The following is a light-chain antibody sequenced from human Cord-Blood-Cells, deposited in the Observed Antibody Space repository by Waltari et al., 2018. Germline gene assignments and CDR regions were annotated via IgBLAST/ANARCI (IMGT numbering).Light chain of an antibody. CDR1: SSYVGGYNY. CDR3: SSYAGSNNYV. CDR2: EVS. V-gene: IGLV2-8*01. J-gene: IGLJ1*01. Sequence: QSALTQSPSASGSPGQSVTISCTGTSSYVGGYNYVSWYQQHPGKAPKLMIYEVSKRPSGVPDRFSGSKSGNTASLTVSGLQAEDEADYYCSSYAGSNNYVFGTGTKVTVL.